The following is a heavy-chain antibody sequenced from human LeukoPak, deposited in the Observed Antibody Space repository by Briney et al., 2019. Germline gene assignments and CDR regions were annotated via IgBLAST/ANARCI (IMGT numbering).Heavy chain of an antibody. CDR3: ARMNNWGRGWYFDL. J-gene: IGHJ2*01. CDR1: GGSISSYY. D-gene: IGHD7-27*01. V-gene: IGHV4-59*01. Sequence: PSRTLSLTCTVSGGSISSYYWSWIRHPPGKGREGFGYMYSSGSTNYNASLKSRVTISIDTSKNQFSLKVSSLTAADTAVYYCARMNNWGRGWYFDLWGRGTLVTVSS. CDR2: MYSSGST.